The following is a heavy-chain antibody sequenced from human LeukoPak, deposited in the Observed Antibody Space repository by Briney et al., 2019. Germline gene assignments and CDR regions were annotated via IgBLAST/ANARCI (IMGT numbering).Heavy chain of an antibody. CDR3: AKDSAGDYYGSGGKGFDY. J-gene: IGHJ4*02. CDR1: GFTFSSYG. V-gene: IGHV3-30*18. CDR2: ISYDGSNK. D-gene: IGHD3-10*01. Sequence: PGRSLRLSCAASGFTFSSYGMHWVRQAPGKGLEWVAVISYDGSNKYYADSVKGRFTIPRDNSKNTLYLQMNSLRAEDTAVYYCAKDSAGDYYGSGGKGFDYWGQGTLVTVSS.